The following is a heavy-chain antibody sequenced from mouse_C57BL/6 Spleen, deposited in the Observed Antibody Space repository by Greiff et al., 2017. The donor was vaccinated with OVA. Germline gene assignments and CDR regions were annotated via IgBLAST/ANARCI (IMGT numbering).Heavy chain of an antibody. V-gene: IGHV1-9*01. J-gene: IGHJ2*01. Sequence: QVQLKESGAELMKPGASVKLSCKATGYTFTGYWIEWVKQRPGHGLEWIGEILPGSGSTNYNEKFKGKATFTADTSSNTAYMQLSSLTTEDSAIYYCARLWLTLDYWGQGTTLTVSS. D-gene: IGHD2-2*01. CDR1: GYTFTGYW. CDR2: ILPGSGST. CDR3: ARLWLTLDY.